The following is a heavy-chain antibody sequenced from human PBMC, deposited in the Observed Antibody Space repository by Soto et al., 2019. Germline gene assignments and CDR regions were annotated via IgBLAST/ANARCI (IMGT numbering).Heavy chain of an antibody. CDR3: ARVSEMGTVTEGFYYYMDV. CDR2: IIPILNIA. D-gene: IGHD4-17*01. Sequence: QVQLVQSGAEVKKPGSSVKVSCKASGGTFSNYTISWVRQAPGQGLEWMGRIIPILNIANYAQKFQGSVKITADKSTTTAYMELSSLRSEDTAVYYCARVSEMGTVTEGFYYYMDVWGKGTTVTVSS. J-gene: IGHJ6*03. CDR1: GGTFSNYT. V-gene: IGHV1-69*02.